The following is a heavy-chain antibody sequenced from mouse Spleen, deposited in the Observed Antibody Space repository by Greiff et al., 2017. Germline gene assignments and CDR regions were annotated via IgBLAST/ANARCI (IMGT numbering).Heavy chain of an antibody. Sequence: VQLQQPGAELVKPGASVKVSCKASGYTFTSYWMHWVKQRPDQGLEWIGRIHPSDSDTNYNQKFKGKATLTVDKSSSTAFMHLNSLTSEDSAVYYCARGTARATDAMDYWGQGTSVTFSS. D-gene: IGHD3-2*01. J-gene: IGHJ4*01. V-gene: IGHV1-74*01. CDR1: GYTFTSYW. CDR2: IHPSDSDT. CDR3: ARGTARATDAMDY.